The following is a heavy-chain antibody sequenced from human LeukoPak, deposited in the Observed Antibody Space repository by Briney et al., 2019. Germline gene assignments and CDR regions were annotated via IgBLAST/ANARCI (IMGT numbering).Heavy chain of an antibody. V-gene: IGHV4-34*01. CDR1: GGSFSGYY. CDR2: INHSGST. CDR3: ARNRIGGRFDY. J-gene: IGHJ4*02. Sequence: KSSETLSLTCAVYGGSFSGYYWSWIRQPPGKGLEWIGEINHSGSTNYNPSLKSRVTISVDTSKNQFSLKLSSVTAADTAVYYCARNRIGGRFDYWGQGTLVTVSS. D-gene: IGHD3-3*01.